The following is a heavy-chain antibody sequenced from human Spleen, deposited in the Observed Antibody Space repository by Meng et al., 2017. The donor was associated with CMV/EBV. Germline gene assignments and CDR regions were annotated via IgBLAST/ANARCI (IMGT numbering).Heavy chain of an antibody. J-gene: IGHJ4*02. V-gene: IGHV3-21*01. CDR3: GVMTTVTTKPFDY. Sequence: GESLKISCAASGFTFSTYWMRWVRQAPGKGLEWVSSISSSSSYIYYADSVKGRFTISRDNAKNSLYLQMNSLRAEDTAVYYCGVMTTVTTKPFDYWGQGTLVTVSS. CDR2: ISSSSSYI. D-gene: IGHD4-17*01. CDR1: GFTFSTYW.